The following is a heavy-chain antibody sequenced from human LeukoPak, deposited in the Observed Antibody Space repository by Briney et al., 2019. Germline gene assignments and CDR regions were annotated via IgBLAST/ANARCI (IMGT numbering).Heavy chain of an antibody. D-gene: IGHD3-9*01. CDR2: ISSSGSTI. V-gene: IGHV3-48*03. CDR3: APLTGYNYYFDY. Sequence: GGSLRRSCAASGFTFSSYEMNWVRQAPGKGLEWVSYISSSGSTIYYADSVKGRFTISRDNAKNSLYLQMNSLRAEDTAVYYCAPLTGYNYYFDYWGQGTLVTVSS. J-gene: IGHJ4*02. CDR1: GFTFSSYE.